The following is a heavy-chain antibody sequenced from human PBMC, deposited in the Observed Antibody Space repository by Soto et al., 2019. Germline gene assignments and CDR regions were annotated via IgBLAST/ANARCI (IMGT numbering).Heavy chain of an antibody. V-gene: IGHV4-39*01. Sequence: ASETLSLTCSVSGDSISNSRFYWAWIRQRPGEGLEWIGSIYHTGNAYYNTSLKSRVTIFVDTSKNQFSLKLTSVTAADTALYYCARDYFDSSDYTTNWFDPWGQGTLVTVSS. CDR1: GDSISNSRFY. D-gene: IGHD3-22*01. CDR2: IYHTGNA. J-gene: IGHJ5*02. CDR3: ARDYFDSSDYTTNWFDP.